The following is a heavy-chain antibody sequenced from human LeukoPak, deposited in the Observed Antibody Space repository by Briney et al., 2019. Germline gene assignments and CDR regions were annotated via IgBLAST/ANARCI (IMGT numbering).Heavy chain of an antibody. Sequence: WASVKVSFKASGYTFTSYGISWVRQAPGQGREWMGWISAYNGNTNYAQKLQGRVTMTTDTSTSTAYMELRSLRSDDTAVYYCAGASIAAAGTPFDYWGQGTLVTVSS. CDR1: GYTFTSYG. CDR2: ISAYNGNT. V-gene: IGHV1-18*01. D-gene: IGHD6-13*01. J-gene: IGHJ4*02. CDR3: AGASIAAAGTPFDY.